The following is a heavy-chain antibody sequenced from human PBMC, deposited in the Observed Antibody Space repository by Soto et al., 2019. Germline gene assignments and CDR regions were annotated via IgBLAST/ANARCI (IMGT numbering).Heavy chain of an antibody. D-gene: IGHD5-18*01. Sequence: SVKVSCKASGGTFSSYAISWVRQAPGQGLEWMGGIIPIFGTANYAQKFQGRVTITADESTSTAYMELSSLRSEDTAVYYCATVARGYSYGPLGYWGQGTLGTASS. CDR2: IIPIFGTA. J-gene: IGHJ4*02. V-gene: IGHV1-69*13. CDR3: ATVARGYSYGPLGY. CDR1: GGTFSSYA.